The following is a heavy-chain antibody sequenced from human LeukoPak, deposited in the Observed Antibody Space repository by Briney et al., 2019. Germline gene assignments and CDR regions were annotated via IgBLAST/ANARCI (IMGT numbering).Heavy chain of an antibody. CDR2: IYYSGST. Sequence: PSETLSLTCAASGGSMSSYYWSWIRQPPGKGLEWIGDIYYSGSTKYNPYLKSRVTISVDTSKNQFSLKLSSVTAADTAVYYCARGARAGYNLEPFDYWGQGTLVTVSS. D-gene: IGHD5-24*01. V-gene: IGHV4-59*08. J-gene: IGHJ4*02. CDR1: GGSMSSYY. CDR3: ARGARAGYNLEPFDY.